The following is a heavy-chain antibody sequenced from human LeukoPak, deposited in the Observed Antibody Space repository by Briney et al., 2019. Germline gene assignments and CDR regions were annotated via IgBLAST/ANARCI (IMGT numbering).Heavy chain of an antibody. J-gene: IGHJ4*02. CDR1: GFTFSSYS. CDR2: ISSSSYI. CDR3: ARDAWGYGANGRGRFDY. Sequence: GGSLRLSCAASGFTFSSYSMNWVRQAPGKGLEWVSSISSSSYIYYADSVKGRFTISRDNAKNSLYLQMNSLRAEDTAVYYCARDAWGYGANGRGRFDYWGQGTLVTVSS. V-gene: IGHV3-21*01. D-gene: IGHD4-17*01.